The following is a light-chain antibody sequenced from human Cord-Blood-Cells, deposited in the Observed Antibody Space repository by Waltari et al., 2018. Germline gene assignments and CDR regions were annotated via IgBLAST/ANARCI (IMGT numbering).Light chain of an antibody. CDR3: QQYNSYST. Sequence: DIQMTPSPSTLSASVGDRVTITCRASQSISSWLAWYQQKPGKAPKLLIYKASSLESGVPSRFSGSGSGTEFTLTISILQPDDFATYYCQQYNSYSTFGQGTKVEIK. V-gene: IGKV1-5*03. J-gene: IGKJ1*01. CDR1: QSISSW. CDR2: KAS.